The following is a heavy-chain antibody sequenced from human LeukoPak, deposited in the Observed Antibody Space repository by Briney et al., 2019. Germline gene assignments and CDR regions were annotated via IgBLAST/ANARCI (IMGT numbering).Heavy chain of an antibody. CDR1: GDSFTTHY. Sequence: SSETLSLTCTVSGDSFTTHYWSWIRQPPGRGLEWIGYISYIRSTNYNPSLKSRVTISIDTSKGEVSLMLTSVTAADTAVYYCASDSISMNAFDAWGQGTMVTVSS. CDR3: ASDSISMNAFDA. D-gene: IGHD3-22*01. CDR2: ISYIRST. V-gene: IGHV4-59*11. J-gene: IGHJ3*01.